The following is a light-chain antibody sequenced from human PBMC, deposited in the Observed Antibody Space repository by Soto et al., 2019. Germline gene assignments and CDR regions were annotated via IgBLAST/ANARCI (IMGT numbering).Light chain of an antibody. Sequence: EIVLTQSPATLSLSPGERATFSCRASLSVSSDLVWYQHKPGQAPRLLIYDASNRATGVPARFSGSGSGTDFTLTISSLEPEDFAVYYCQQRTNWPPLTFGGGTKVEIK. CDR3: QQRTNWPPLT. CDR2: DAS. CDR1: LSVSSD. J-gene: IGKJ4*01. V-gene: IGKV3-11*01.